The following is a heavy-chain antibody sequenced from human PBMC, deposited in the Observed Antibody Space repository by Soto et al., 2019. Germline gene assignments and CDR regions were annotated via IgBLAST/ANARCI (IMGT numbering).Heavy chain of an antibody. Sequence: PSETLSLTCTVSGGSISSGDYCWSWIRQPPGKGLEWIGYIYYSGSTYYNPSLKSRVTISVDTSKNQFSLKLSSMTAADTAVYYCARGRYATTVSDYYYYALDVWGQGTTVTVSS. D-gene: IGHD4-4*01. CDR2: IYYSGST. V-gene: IGHV4-30-4*01. J-gene: IGHJ6*02. CDR3: ARGRYATTVSDYYYYALDV. CDR1: GGSISSGDYC.